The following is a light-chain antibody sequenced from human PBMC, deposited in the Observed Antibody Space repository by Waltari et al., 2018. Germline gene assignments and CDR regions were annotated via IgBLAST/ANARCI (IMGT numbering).Light chain of an antibody. CDR1: GPNIGSTP. Sequence: QSVLTQPPSASGTPGQRVSIPCSGIGPNIGSTPVNWYQQLPGTAPKLLIYTNDQRPSGVPDRFSGSKSGTSASLAISGLQSEDEAEYHCAVWDDSLNGPLFAGGTKLTVL. V-gene: IGLV1-44*01. CDR2: TND. CDR3: AVWDDSLNGPL. J-gene: IGLJ2*01.